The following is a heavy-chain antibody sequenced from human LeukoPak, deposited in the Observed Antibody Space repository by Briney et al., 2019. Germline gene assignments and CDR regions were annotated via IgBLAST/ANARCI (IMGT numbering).Heavy chain of an antibody. V-gene: IGHV1-69*06. J-gene: IGHJ4*02. CDR2: IIPIFGTA. D-gene: IGHD4-17*01. CDR3: ASGGDDYGDYFDY. CDR1: GGTFSSYA. Sequence: SVKVSCKASGGTFSSYATSWVRQAPGQGLEWMGGIIPIFGTANYAQKFQGRVTITADKSTSTAYMELSSLRSEDTAVYYCASGGDDYGDYFDYWGQGTLVTVSS.